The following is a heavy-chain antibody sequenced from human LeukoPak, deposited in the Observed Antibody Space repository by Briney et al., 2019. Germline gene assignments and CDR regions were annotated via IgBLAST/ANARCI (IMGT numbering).Heavy chain of an antibody. CDR1: GFTFSSYG. CDR3: ARDQGPKQYQIKY. Sequence: GGSLRLSCAASGFTFSSYGMHWVRQAPGKGLEWVAVIWYDGSNKYYADSVKGRFTISRDNSKNTLYLQMNSLRAEDTAVCYCARDQGPKQYQIKYWGQGTLVTVSS. D-gene: IGHD2-2*01. J-gene: IGHJ4*02. CDR2: IWYDGSNK. V-gene: IGHV3-33*01.